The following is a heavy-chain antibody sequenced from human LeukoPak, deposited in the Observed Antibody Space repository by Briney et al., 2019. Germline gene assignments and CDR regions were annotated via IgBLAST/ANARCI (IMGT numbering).Heavy chain of an antibody. Sequence: GGSLRLSCAASGFTFSDYYMTWIRQAPGKGLEWVSYISSSGTTIYYADSVRGRFTISRDNAKNSLYLPMNSLRAEDTAVYYCARPKSMDTAMVYFDHWGQGTLVTVSS. CDR3: ARPKSMDTAMVYFDH. J-gene: IGHJ4*02. CDR2: ISSSGTTI. V-gene: IGHV3-11*01. CDR1: GFTFSDYY. D-gene: IGHD5-18*01.